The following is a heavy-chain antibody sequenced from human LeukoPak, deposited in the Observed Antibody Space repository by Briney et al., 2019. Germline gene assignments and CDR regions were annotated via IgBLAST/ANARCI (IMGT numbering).Heavy chain of an antibody. CDR1: GVSVSPYH. Sequence: SETLSLTCFVSGVSVSPYHWTWIRQSAGEGLEWIGRVYSNGSSTYNPSLKTRVAISVDTSNNQVSLRLTSVTATDTAVYFCARDNQRTSKGPPPRQYYLGLDVWGRGTTVTVSS. V-gene: IGHV4-4*07. D-gene: IGHD1-7*01. CDR3: ARDNQRTSKGPPPRQYYLGLDV. CDR2: VYSNGSS. J-gene: IGHJ6*02.